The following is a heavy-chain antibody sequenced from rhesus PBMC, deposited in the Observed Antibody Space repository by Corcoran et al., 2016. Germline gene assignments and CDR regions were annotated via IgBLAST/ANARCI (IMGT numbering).Heavy chain of an antibody. CDR3: ARKRDMVVGPFDY. J-gene: IGHJ4*01. D-gene: IGHD2-21*01. Sequence: QVQLQESGPGLVKPSETLSLTCAVSGGSISSSNWWSWIRQPPGKGLEWSGYISGSSGSTYYNPSLKSRVTISKDTSKNQFSLKLSSVTAADTAVYYCARKRDMVVGPFDYWGQGVLVTVSS. CDR2: ISGSSGST. CDR1: GGSISSSNW. V-gene: IGHV4-65*02.